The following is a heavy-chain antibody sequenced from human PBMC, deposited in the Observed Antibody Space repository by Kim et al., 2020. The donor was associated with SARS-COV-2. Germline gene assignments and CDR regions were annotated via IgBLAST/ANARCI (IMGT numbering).Heavy chain of an antibody. CDR2: IYSGGST. CDR1: GFTVSSNY. V-gene: IGHV3-53*04. Sequence: GGSLRLSCAASGFTVSSNYMSWVRQAPGKGLEWVSVIYSGGSTYYADSVKGRFTISRHNSKNTLYLQMNSLRAEDTAVYYCARGCRGYSGSYSNFDYWGQGTLVTVSS. D-gene: IGHD1-26*01. J-gene: IGHJ4*02. CDR3: ARGCRGYSGSYSNFDY.